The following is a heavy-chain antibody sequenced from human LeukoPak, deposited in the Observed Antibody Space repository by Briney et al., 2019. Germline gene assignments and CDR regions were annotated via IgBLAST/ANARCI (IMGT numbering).Heavy chain of an antibody. D-gene: IGHD3-10*01. CDR2: IFHIGTT. V-gene: IGHV4-4*02. CDR3: AREEGSGSYMALDI. J-gene: IGHJ3*02. Sequence: SETLSLTCAVYGGSISSSNWWSWVRQPPGKGLEWIGYIFHIGTTNYNPSLKSRVTISLDTSKNQFSLKLTSVTAADTAVYYCAREEGSGSYMALDIWGQGTMVTVSS. CDR1: GGSISSSNW.